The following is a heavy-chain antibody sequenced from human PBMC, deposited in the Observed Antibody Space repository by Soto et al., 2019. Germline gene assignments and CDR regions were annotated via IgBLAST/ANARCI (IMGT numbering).Heavy chain of an antibody. J-gene: IGHJ6*02. D-gene: IGHD2-2*01. CDR2: ITSSNYI. V-gene: IGHV3-21*04. CDR3: ARDEESIVVVPAATPRFYYYYGMDV. CDR1: GFTFSSSS. Sequence: GGSLRLSCAASGFTFSSSSMSWVRQAPGKGLEWVSLITSSNYIYYADSVKGRFTISRDNAKNSLYLQMNSLRAEDTAVYYCARDEESIVVVPAATPRFYYYYGMDVWGQGTTVTVSS.